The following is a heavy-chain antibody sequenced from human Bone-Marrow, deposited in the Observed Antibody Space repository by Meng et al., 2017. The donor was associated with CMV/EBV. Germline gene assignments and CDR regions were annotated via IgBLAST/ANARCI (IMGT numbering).Heavy chain of an antibody. Sequence: GSLRLSCPVSGGSISSYYWSWIRQPPGKGLEWIGYIYYSGSTNYNPSLKSRVTISVDTSKNQFSLKLSSVTAADTAVYYCARIKYSSSLSVYYYYGMDVWGQGTTVTVSS. CDR1: GGSISSYY. J-gene: IGHJ6*02. D-gene: IGHD6-6*01. CDR2: IYYSGST. V-gene: IGHV4-59*01. CDR3: ARIKYSSSLSVYYYYGMDV.